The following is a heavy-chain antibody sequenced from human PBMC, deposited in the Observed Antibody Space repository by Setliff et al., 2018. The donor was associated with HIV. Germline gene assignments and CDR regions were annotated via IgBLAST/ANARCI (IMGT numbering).Heavy chain of an antibody. D-gene: IGHD2-2*01. CDR3: ARRVLQDSTITSSNWFDS. CDR1: GDSISSYP. J-gene: IGHJ5*01. Sequence: PSETLSLTCTVSGDSISSYPWNWIQQPPGRGLEWIGYVYASGETNYNPSLKSRVTMSTDTSRNQFFLNLNYATAADTAVYFCARRVLQDSTITSSNWFDSWGQGTLVTVSS. CDR2: VYASGET. V-gene: IGHV4-4*09.